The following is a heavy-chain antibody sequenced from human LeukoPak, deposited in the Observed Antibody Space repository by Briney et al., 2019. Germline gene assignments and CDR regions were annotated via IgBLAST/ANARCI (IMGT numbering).Heavy chain of an antibody. J-gene: IGHJ4*02. D-gene: IGHD2-21*02. V-gene: IGHV3-23*01. CDR1: GFSFRSYG. CDR2: ISGSGGST. Sequence: PGGSLRLSCAASGFSFRSYGMHWVRQAPGKGLEWVSAISGSGGSTYYADSVKGRFTISRDNSKNTLYLQMNSLRAEDTAVYYCAKDYLGGFYCGGDCRILDYWGQGTLVTVSS. CDR3: AKDYLGGFYCGGDCRILDY.